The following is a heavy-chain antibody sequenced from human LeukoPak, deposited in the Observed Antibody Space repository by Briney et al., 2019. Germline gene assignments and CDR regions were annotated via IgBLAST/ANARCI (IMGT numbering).Heavy chain of an antibody. J-gene: IGHJ4*02. CDR2: INHSGST. CDR1: GGSISSYY. Sequence: SETLSLTCTVSGGSISSYYWSWIRQPPGKGLEWIGEINHSGSTNYNPSLKSRVTISVDTSKNQFSLKLSSVTAADTAVYYCARAFVVVPAAHFDYWGQGTLVTVSS. D-gene: IGHD2-2*01. CDR3: ARAFVVVPAAHFDY. V-gene: IGHV4-34*01.